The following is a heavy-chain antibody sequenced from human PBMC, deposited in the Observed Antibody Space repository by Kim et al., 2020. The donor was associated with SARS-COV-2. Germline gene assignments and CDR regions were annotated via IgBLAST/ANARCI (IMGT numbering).Heavy chain of an antibody. CDR3: ARDHIVVVPAAMTGDY. Sequence: ASVKVSCKASGYTFTSYGISWVRQAPGQGLEWMGWISAYNGNTNYAQKLQGRVTMTTDTSTSTAYMELRSLRSDDTAVYYCARDHIVVVPAAMTGDYWGQGTLVTVSS. CDR1: GYTFTSYG. V-gene: IGHV1-18*01. J-gene: IGHJ4*02. D-gene: IGHD2-2*01. CDR2: ISAYNGNT.